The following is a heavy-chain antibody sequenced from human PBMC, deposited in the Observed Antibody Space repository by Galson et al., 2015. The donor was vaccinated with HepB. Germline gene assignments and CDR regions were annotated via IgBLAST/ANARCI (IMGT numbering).Heavy chain of an antibody. Sequence: PALVKPTQTLTLTCTFSGFSLSTSGMCVSWIRQPPGKALEWLARIDWDDDKYYSTSLKTRLTISKDTSKNQVVLTMTNMDPVDTATYYCARDSRDYSDVSYGMDVWGQGTTVTVSS. CDR3: ARDSRDYSDVSYGMDV. CDR1: GFSLSTSGMC. J-gene: IGHJ6*02. V-gene: IGHV2-70*11. CDR2: IDWDDDK. D-gene: IGHD2-15*01.